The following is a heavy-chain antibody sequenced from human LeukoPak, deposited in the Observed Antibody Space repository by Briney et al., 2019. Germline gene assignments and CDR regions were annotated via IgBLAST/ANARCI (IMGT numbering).Heavy chain of an antibody. D-gene: IGHD4-17*01. Sequence: GGSLRLSCVASGFTFGKYWMSWVRQAPGKGLEWVSAISGSGGSTYYADSVKGRFTISRDNSKNTLYLQMNSLRAEDTAVYYCAKTFTYGDYTTAHFDYWGQGTLVTVSS. J-gene: IGHJ4*02. CDR3: AKTFTYGDYTTAHFDY. CDR1: GFTFGKYW. CDR2: ISGSGGST. V-gene: IGHV3-23*01.